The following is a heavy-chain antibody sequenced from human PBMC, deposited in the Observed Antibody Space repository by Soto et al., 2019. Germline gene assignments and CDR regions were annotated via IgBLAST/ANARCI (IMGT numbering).Heavy chain of an antibody. Sequence: QLQLQESGPGLVKPSETLSLTCTVSGGSISSSSYYWGWIRQPPGKGLEWIGSIYYSGSTYYNPSLKSRVTISVDTSKNQFSLKLSSVTAADTAVYYCARQDLIVGATTVCWFDPWGQGTLVTVSS. CDR3: ARQDLIVGATTVCWFDP. D-gene: IGHD1-26*01. J-gene: IGHJ5*02. V-gene: IGHV4-39*01. CDR2: IYYSGST. CDR1: GGSISSSSYY.